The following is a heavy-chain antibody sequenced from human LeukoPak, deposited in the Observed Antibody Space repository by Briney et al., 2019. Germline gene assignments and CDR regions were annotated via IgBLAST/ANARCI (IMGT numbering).Heavy chain of an antibody. V-gene: IGHV4-61*02. CDR2: IYTSGRT. D-gene: IGHD6-19*01. J-gene: IGHJ4*02. CDR3: ARVSGWYSFWRSGGHFDY. CDR1: GRSISSESKH. Sequence: SETLTLTCTASGRSISSESKHWSWIRHRAGQGLLWIGRIYTSGRTNYNPFLKGRVTMSIDTSKTQFSLKLSSVTAADTAVYYCARVSGWYSFWRSGGHFDYWGQGTLVSVSS.